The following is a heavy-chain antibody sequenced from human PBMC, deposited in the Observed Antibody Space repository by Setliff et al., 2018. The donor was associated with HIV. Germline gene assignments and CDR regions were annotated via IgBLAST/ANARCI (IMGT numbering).Heavy chain of an antibody. CDR3: ARDPGYKSSWYGASDI. CDR2: INPNSGGT. V-gene: IGHV1-2*02. J-gene: IGHJ3*02. Sequence: VKVSCKASGDAFTDYYIHWVRQAPGQGLEWMGWINPNSGGTNYAQKFQGRVTMTRDTSISTAFMDLSRLRSDDTAVYYCARDPGYKSSWYGASDIWGQGTMVTVSS. D-gene: IGHD6-13*01. CDR1: GDAFTDYY.